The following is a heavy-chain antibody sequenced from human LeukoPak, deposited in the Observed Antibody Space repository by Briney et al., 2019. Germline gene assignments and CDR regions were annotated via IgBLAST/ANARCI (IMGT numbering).Heavy chain of an antibody. CDR3: ARDLAGADDY. D-gene: IGHD6-13*01. CDR2: IDTNGRTT. CDR1: SFTFSKYW. J-gene: IGHJ4*02. Sequence: GGSLRLSCAASSFTFSKYWFHWVRQAPGKGLDWVSRIDTNGRTTDYADSVKGRFAISRDNAKNTLFLEMNSLRAEDTAVYYCARDLAGADDYWGQGTLVTVSS. V-gene: IGHV3-74*01.